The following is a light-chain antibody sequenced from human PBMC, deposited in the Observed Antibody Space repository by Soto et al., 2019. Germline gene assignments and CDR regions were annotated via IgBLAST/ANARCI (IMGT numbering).Light chain of an antibody. CDR2: DDN. CDR3: GSWDSSLSAYV. V-gene: IGLV1-51*01. Sequence: QSVMTQPPSVSAAPGQKVTISCSGSSSNIGGNSVSWYQQLPGTAPKLLIYDDNKQPSGIPDRSSGSKSGTSATLGITGFQTGDEAEYYCGSWDSSLSAYVFGTGTKLTVL. J-gene: IGLJ1*01. CDR1: SSNIGGNS.